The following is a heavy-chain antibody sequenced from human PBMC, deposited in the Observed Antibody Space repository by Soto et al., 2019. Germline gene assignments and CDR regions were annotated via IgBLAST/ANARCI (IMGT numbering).Heavy chain of an antibody. CDR2: INPNSGGT. D-gene: IGHD2-15*01. J-gene: IGHJ3*02. CDR3: ARDSPDRINCSGGSCARHAFDI. CDR1: GYTFTVYY. Sequence: GASVKVSCKASGYTFTVYYMHWVRQAPGQGLEWMGWINPNSGGTNYAQKFQGWVTMTRDTSTSTVYMELSSLRSEDTAVYYCARDSPDRINCSGGSCARHAFDIWGQGTMVTVSS. V-gene: IGHV1-2*04.